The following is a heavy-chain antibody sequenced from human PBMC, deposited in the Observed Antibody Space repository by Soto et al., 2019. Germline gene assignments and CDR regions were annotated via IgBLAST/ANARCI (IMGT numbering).Heavy chain of an antibody. J-gene: IGHJ4*02. CDR3: ARNYYDSSAHNAN. D-gene: IGHD3-22*01. V-gene: IGHV3-21*01. CDR2: ISSSSSYI. CDR1: GFTFSLYT. Sequence: GGSLRLSCAASGFTFSLYTINWVRQAPGEGLEWGSSISSSSSYIFYADSVKGRFTISRDDAKNSLYLQINSLSAEDTAVYYCARNYYDSSAHNANWGQGTLVTVSS.